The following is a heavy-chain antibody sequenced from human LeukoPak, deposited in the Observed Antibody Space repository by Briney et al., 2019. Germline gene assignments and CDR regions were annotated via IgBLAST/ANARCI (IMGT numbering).Heavy chain of an antibody. CDR2: INPNSGGT. J-gene: IGHJ4*02. V-gene: IGHV1-2*02. Sequence: GASVKVSCKASGYTFTGYYMHWVRQAPGQGLEWMGWINPNSGGTNYAQKFQGRVTTTRDTSISTAYMELSRLRSDDTAVYYCARDLGITIFGWLSFWGQGTLVTVSS. D-gene: IGHD3-3*01. CDR1: GYTFTGYY. CDR3: ARDLGITIFGWLSF.